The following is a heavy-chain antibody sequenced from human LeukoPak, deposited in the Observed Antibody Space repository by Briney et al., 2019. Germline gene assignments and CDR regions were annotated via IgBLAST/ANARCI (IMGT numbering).Heavy chain of an antibody. J-gene: IGHJ3*02. V-gene: IGHV3-9*01. Sequence: SGGSLRLSCAASGFTFDDYAMHWVRQAPGKGLEWVSGISWNSGSIGYADSVKGRFTISRDNAKNSLYLQTNSLRAEDTALYYCAKLPNSVARVDAFDIWGQGTMVTVSS. CDR1: GFTFDDYA. CDR3: AKLPNSVARVDAFDI. D-gene: IGHD4-23*01. CDR2: ISWNSGSI.